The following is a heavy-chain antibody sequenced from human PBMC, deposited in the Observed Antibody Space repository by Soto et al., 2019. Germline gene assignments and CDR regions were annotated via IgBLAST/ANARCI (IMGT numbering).Heavy chain of an antibody. CDR3: ATDFPPNWFDP. CDR2: FDPEDGET. J-gene: IGHJ5*02. V-gene: IGHV1-24*01. CDR1: GYTLTELS. Sequence: ASVKVSCKISGYTLTELSMHWVRQAPGKGLEWMGCFDPEDGETIYAQKFQGRVTMTEDTYTDTAYMELRSLRSEDKAVYYCATDFPPNWFDPGGQGTLVTVSS.